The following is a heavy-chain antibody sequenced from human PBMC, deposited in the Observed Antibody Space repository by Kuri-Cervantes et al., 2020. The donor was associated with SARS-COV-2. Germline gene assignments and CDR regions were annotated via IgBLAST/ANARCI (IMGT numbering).Heavy chain of an antibody. J-gene: IGHJ5*02. CDR3: ARGCSSTSCYGDWFDP. Sequence: GGSLRLSCAASGFTFSSYAMHWVRQAPGKGLEWVANIKQDGSEKYYVDSVKGRFTISRDNAKNSLYLQMNSLRAEDTAVYYCARGCSSTSCYGDWFDPWGQGTLVTVSS. CDR2: IKQDGSEK. D-gene: IGHD2-2*01. V-gene: IGHV3-7*01. CDR1: GFTFSSYA.